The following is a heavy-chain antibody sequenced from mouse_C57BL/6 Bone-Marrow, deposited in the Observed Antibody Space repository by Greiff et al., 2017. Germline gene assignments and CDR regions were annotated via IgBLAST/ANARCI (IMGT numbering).Heavy chain of an antibody. V-gene: IGHV1-55*01. D-gene: IGHD1-2*01. J-gene: IGHJ2*01. CDR2: IYPGSGST. CDR3: ARSHYGGSLDY. CDR1: GYTFTSYW. Sequence: QVQLQQPGAELVKPGASVKMSCTASGYTFTSYWITWVKQRPGQGLEWIGDIYPGSGSTNYNEKFKSKTTLAVDTSTSTAYMQLSSLTSEDSSVYDCARSHYGGSLDYWGQGTTLTVSS.